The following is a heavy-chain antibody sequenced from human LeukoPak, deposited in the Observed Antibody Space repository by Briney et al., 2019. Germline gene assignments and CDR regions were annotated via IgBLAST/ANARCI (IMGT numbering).Heavy chain of an antibody. CDR3: ATVPQIAAAGTVYYYYYMDV. Sequence: EASVKVSCKSSGYTFSSYGISWVRQAPGQGLEWMGWISGYNDNTKYYAQKLQGRVTMTTDTSTSTAYMGLRSLRSDDTAVYYCATVPQIAAAGTVYYYYYMDVRGKGTTVTVSS. V-gene: IGHV1-18*01. CDR2: ISGYNDNT. D-gene: IGHD6-13*01. CDR1: GYTFSSYG. J-gene: IGHJ6*03.